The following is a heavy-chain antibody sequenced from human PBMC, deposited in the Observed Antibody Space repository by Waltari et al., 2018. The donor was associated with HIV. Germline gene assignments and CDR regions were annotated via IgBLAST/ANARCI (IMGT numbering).Heavy chain of an antibody. D-gene: IGHD4-17*01. CDR2: IDRDGRVF. V-gene: IGHV3-74*03. J-gene: IGHJ6*02. CDR1: GFLFGDHW. Sequence: VQLVESGGTQLRPGGSLRFPCVGSGFLFGDHWLHWVRQVPGKGLQWIARIDRDGRVFTNEGLVKGRFSISRDNTKNTMFLQLSRLTVDDSAVYYCARDVTRDYFGVYHSLFDVWGQGTTVTVSS. CDR3: ARDVTRDYFGVYHSLFDV.